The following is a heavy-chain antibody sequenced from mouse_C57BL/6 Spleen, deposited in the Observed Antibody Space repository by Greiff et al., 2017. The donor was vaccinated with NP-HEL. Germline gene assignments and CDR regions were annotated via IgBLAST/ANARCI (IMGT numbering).Heavy chain of an antibody. J-gene: IGHJ2*01. V-gene: IGHV5-4*01. CDR2: ISDGGSYT. CDR3: ARELGGAAAQATGDDFDY. CDR1: GFTFSSYA. D-gene: IGHD3-2*02. Sequence: EVQGVESGGGLVKPGGSLKLSCAASGFTFSSYAMSWVRQTPEKRLEWVATISDGGSYTYYPDNVKGRFTISRDNAKNNLYLQMSHLKSEDTAMYYCARELGGAAAQATGDDFDYWGQGTTLTVSS.